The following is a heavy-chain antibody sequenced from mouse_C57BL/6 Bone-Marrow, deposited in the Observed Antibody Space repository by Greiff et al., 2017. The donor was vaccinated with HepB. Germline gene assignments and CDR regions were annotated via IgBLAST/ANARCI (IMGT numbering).Heavy chain of an antibody. CDR1: GYTFTDHT. Sequence: VQLVESDAELVKPGASVKISCKVSGYTFTDHTIHWMKQRPEQGLEWIGYIYPRDGSTKYNEKFKGKATLTADKSSSTAYMQLNSLTSEDSAVYFCARRGIYYGSSPWYFDVWGTGTTVTVSS. J-gene: IGHJ1*03. V-gene: IGHV1-78*01. CDR3: ARRGIYYGSSPWYFDV. CDR2: IYPRDGST. D-gene: IGHD1-1*01.